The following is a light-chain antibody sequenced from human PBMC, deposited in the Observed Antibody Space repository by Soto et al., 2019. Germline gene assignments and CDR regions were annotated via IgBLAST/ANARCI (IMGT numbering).Light chain of an antibody. CDR2: GAS. V-gene: IGKV3-15*01. Sequence: EIVMTQSPATLSVSPGERATLSCRASQSVSSYLAWYQQKPGQAPRLIIYGASTRATGIPARFSGSGSGTEFTLTISSLQSEDFAVYYCQHYNNWPPLTFAGGTKVEI. J-gene: IGKJ4*01. CDR3: QHYNNWPPLT. CDR1: QSVSSY.